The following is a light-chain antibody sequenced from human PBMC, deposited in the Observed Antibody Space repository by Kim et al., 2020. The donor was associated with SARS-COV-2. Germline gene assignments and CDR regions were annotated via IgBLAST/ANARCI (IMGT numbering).Light chain of an antibody. CDR2: GAS. V-gene: IGKV3-20*01. Sequence: LAPGHRATLSCRASQSVSRTYFAWYQQKPGQAPRLLIYGASNRATGIPDRFSGSGSGTDFTLTISRLEPEDFVVYYCQQYGSAPRTFGQGTKLEI. CDR3: QQYGSAPRT. J-gene: IGKJ2*01. CDR1: QSVSRTY.